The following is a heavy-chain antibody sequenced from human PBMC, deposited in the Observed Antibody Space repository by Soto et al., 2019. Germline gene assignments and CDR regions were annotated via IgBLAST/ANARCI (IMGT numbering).Heavy chain of an antibody. V-gene: IGHV1-2*02. CDR3: ARGGGVGVAGSAAFDM. Sequence: QLHLVQSGAVVKKPGASVTVSCSASGYPVTAYYMHWVRQAPGRGLEWMGGINPATGAAKYTQTCQGRVTMTRDTSTRTVFMELSGLTSEDTAVFYCARGGGVGVAGSAAFDMWGQGTVVTVSS. J-gene: IGHJ3*02. CDR2: INPATGAA. D-gene: IGHD3-3*01. CDR1: GYPVTAYY.